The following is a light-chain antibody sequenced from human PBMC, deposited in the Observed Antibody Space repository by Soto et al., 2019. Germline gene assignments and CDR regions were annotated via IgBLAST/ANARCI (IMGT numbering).Light chain of an antibody. CDR3: SSYAGSNIYVV. CDR2: EVS. CDR1: SSDVGGYNY. V-gene: IGLV2-8*01. J-gene: IGLJ2*01. Sequence: QSVLTQPPSASGSPGQSVTISCTGTSSDVGGYNYVSWYQQHPGKAPKLMIYEVSKRPSGVPDRFSGSKSGNTASLTVSGLQAEDEADYYCSSYAGSNIYVVFGGGTQLTVL.